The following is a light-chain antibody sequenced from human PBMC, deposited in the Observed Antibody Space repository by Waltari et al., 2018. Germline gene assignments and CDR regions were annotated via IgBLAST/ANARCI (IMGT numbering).Light chain of an antibody. CDR2: EVS. Sequence: QAALTQPPSASGSPGQSVTISCTGTSSDVGGYAQTYWYQHHPGKAPKFMIYEVSKRPAGVPDRFSGSKSGNTASLTVSGLQAEDEADYYCSSYAGSNTWVFGGGTKLTVL. CDR3: SSYAGSNTWV. V-gene: IGLV2-8*01. CDR1: SSDVGGYAQ. J-gene: IGLJ3*02.